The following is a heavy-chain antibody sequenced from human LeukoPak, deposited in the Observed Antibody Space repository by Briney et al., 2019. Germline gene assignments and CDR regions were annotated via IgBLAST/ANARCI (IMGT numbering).Heavy chain of an antibody. CDR1: GFTISSYS. D-gene: IGHD3-22*01. Sequence: GGSLRLSCAASGFTISSYSMNWIRQAPGKGLEWVSSISGSGEFIYYGDSVKGRVTISRDNGKNSLYLQMNSVRPEDMAVYYCARDDSHGYHFFDSWGRGTLVTVSS. CDR3: ARDDSHGYHFFDS. J-gene: IGHJ4*02. CDR2: ISGSGEFI. V-gene: IGHV3-21*01.